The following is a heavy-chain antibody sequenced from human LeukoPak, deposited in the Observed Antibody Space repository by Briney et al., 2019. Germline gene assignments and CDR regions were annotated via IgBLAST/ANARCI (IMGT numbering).Heavy chain of an antibody. J-gene: IGHJ4*02. CDR1: GFTFSSYS. CDR2: VSSDSTTI. V-gene: IGHV3-48*01. Sequence: GGSLRLSCAASGFTFSSYSMNWVRQAPGKGLEWVSYVSSDSTTIQYADSVKGRFTISRDYAKNPLNLQMNSLRAEDTALYYCTRDGGWRDDYWGEGTLVTVSS. D-gene: IGHD3-16*01. CDR3: TRDGGWRDDY.